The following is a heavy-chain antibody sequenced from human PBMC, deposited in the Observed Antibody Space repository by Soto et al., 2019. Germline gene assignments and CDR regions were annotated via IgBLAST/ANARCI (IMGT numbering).Heavy chain of an antibody. V-gene: IGHV4-59*01. CDR3: ARDRGEYSGYDDLYYYYMDV. CDR2: IYYSGST. D-gene: IGHD5-12*01. J-gene: IGHJ6*03. CDR1: GGSISSYY. Sequence: SETLSLTCTVSGGSISSYYWSWIRQPPGKGLEWIGYIYYSGSTNYNPSLKSRVTISVDTSKNQFSLKLSSVTAADTAVYYCARDRGEYSGYDDLYYYYMDVWGKGTTVTVSS.